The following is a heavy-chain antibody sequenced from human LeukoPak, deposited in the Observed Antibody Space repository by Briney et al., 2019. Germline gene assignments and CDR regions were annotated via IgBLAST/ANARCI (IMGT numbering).Heavy chain of an antibody. CDR3: ARGSSSWYYFDY. J-gene: IGHJ4*02. V-gene: IGHV3-64*04. D-gene: IGHD6-13*01. CDR1: GFTFSTNS. Sequence: PGGSLRLSCSASGFTFSTNSMHWVRQAPGKGLEFVSAITSNGGSTYYADSVKGRFTISRDNSKNTLYLQLNSLRAEDTAVYYCARGSSSWYYFDYWGQGTLVTVSS. CDR2: ITSNGGST.